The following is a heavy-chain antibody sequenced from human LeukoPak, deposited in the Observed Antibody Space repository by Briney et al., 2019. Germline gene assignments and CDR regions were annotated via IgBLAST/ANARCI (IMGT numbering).Heavy chain of an antibody. CDR1: GFTFDDYA. Sequence: SLRLSCAASGFTFDDYAMHWVRQAPGKGLEWVSGISWNSGSIGYADSVKGRFTISRDNAKNSLYLQMNSLRAEDTALYYCAKSNSGSYLAAFDIWGQGTMVTISS. CDR2: ISWNSGSI. D-gene: IGHD1-26*01. CDR3: AKSNSGSYLAAFDI. J-gene: IGHJ3*02. V-gene: IGHV3-9*01.